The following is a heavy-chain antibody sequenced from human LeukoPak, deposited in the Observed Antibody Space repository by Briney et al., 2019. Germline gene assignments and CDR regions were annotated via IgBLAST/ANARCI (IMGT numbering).Heavy chain of an antibody. CDR1: GGTFSSYA. V-gene: IGHV1-69*04. D-gene: IGHD6-19*01. J-gene: IGHJ6*02. CDR2: SIPIFGIA. CDR3: ARDLYSSGWYYYYYGMDV. Sequence: SLKVSCKASGGTFSSYANSWVRQAHGQGLEWMGRSIPIFGIANYAQKFQGRVTITADKSTSTAYMELSSLRSEDTAVYYCARDLYSSGWYYYYYGMDVWGQGTTVTVSS.